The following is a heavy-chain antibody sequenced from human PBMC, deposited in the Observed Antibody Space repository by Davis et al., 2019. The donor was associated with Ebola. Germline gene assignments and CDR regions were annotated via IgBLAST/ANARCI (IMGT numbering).Heavy chain of an antibody. V-gene: IGHV1-18*04. CDR3: ARDGWGVGYSGSLYCDY. D-gene: IGHD1-26*01. Sequence: ASVKVSCKAFGYSFVTYGISWVRKAPGQGLEWMGWISAFKGKTHYAQKFQGRMTLTTDTSTSTAYMELESLRSDDTAVYYCARDGWGVGYSGSLYCDYWGQGTLVTVSS. J-gene: IGHJ4*02. CDR1: GYSFVTYG. CDR2: ISAFKGKT.